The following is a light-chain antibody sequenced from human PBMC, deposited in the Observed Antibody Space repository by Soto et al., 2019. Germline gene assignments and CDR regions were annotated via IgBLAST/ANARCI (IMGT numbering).Light chain of an antibody. J-gene: IGKJ1*01. CDR1: QSISSY. V-gene: IGKV1-39*01. CDR2: AAS. CDR3: QQSYSTRT. Sequence: DIQMTRSPSYLSASVGDRDTIHFRPRQSISSYLTWYQQRPGKAPKRVIYAASSLQSGGPSRFSGSGSGTHFTLTISSLKPEEFATYYCQQSYSTRTFGQGNQV.